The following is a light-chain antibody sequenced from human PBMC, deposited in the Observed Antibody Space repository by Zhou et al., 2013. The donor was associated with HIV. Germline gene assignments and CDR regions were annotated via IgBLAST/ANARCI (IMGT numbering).Light chain of an antibody. CDR3: QKYNSVRGT. CDR2: ASS. V-gene: IGKV1-27*01. Sequence: GDRVTITCRASQDISNYLAWYQHLPGTAPKVLIYASSTLLSGVPSRFSGSGSGTDFTLTINGLQPEDVATYYCQKYNSVRGTFGPGTKVDIK. CDR1: QDISNY. J-gene: IGKJ3*01.